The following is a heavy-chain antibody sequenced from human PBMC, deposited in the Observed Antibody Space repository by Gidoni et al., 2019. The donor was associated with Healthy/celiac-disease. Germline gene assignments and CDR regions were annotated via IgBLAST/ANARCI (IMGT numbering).Heavy chain of an antibody. V-gene: IGHV1-2*06. J-gene: IGHJ6*02. CDR2: INPNSGGT. CDR1: GYTFTGSY. D-gene: IGHD2-2*01. Sequence: QVQLVQSGATVKKPGASVKVSCKASGYTFTGSYMTWVRQAPGQGLEWMGRINPNSGGTTYAQKFKGRVTMTRDTSISTAYMELSRLGSDDTAVYYCASPRVVPAAMRGGGYYYGMDVWGQGTTVTVSS. CDR3: ASPRVVPAAMRGGGYYYGMDV.